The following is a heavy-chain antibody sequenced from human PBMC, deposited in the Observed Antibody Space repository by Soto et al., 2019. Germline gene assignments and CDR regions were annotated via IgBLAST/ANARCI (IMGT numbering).Heavy chain of an antibody. CDR2: ISYTGSS. J-gene: IGHJ6*02. CDR3: ARVGGYCSTTSCHHYYSYGLDV. CDR1: GGSISSGGYY. V-gene: IGHV4-31*03. Sequence: PSETLSLTCTVSGGSISSGGYYWSWIRQDPGKGLEWIGCISYTGSSYYNPSLTSRVTISVDTSKNQFSLKVRSVTAADTAVYYCARVGGYCSTTSCHHYYSYGLDVWGQGTTVTVSS. D-gene: IGHD2-2*01.